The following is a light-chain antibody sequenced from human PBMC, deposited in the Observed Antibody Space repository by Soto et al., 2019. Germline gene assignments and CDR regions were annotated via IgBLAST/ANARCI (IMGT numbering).Light chain of an antibody. Sequence: QSVLTQPASMSGSPGQSITIACTGTSSDIGGYNFVSWYQQHPGKAPKLLIYDVGNRPSGVSNRFSGSKSGNTASLTISGLQAEDEAHYYCNSYRTVSTYVFGTGTKVTVL. CDR2: DVG. V-gene: IGLV2-14*01. J-gene: IGLJ1*01. CDR3: NSYRTVSTYV. CDR1: SSDIGGYNF.